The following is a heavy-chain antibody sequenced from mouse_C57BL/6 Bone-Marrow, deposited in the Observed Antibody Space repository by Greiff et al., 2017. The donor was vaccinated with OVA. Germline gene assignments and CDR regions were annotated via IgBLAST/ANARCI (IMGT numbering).Heavy chain of an antibody. CDR1: GYTFTSYW. CDR3: AISLYYGYDGGFAY. Sequence: QVQLQQPGAELVKPGASVKVSCKASGYTFTSYWMHWVKQRPGQGLEWIGRIHPSASDTNYNQKFKGKATLTVDKSSSTAYMQLSSLTSEDSAVYYCAISLYYGYDGGFAYWGQGTLVTVSA. J-gene: IGHJ3*01. CDR2: IHPSASDT. V-gene: IGHV1-74*01. D-gene: IGHD2-2*01.